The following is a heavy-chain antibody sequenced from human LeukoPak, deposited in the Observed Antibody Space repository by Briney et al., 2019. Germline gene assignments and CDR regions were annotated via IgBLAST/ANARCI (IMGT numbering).Heavy chain of an antibody. CDR2: IRYDGSNK. Sequence: GGSLRLSCAASGFTFSSYGMHWVRQAPGKGLEWVAFIRYDGSNKYYADSVKGRFTISRDNSKNTLYLQMNSLRAEDTAVYYCAKFPPCLAGELSSWGQGTLVTVSS. CDR3: AKFPPCLAGELSS. V-gene: IGHV3-30*02. CDR1: GFTFSSYG. J-gene: IGHJ4*02. D-gene: IGHD3-16*02.